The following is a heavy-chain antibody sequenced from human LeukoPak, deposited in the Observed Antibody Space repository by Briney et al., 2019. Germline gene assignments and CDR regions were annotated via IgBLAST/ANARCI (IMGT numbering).Heavy chain of an antibody. CDR2: INTDGSRI. CDR1: GFTFSNYW. J-gene: IGHJ4*02. CDR3: AKEEGVEMATITDY. D-gene: IGHD5-24*01. V-gene: IGHV3-74*01. Sequence: GGSLRLSCAASGFTFSNYWMHWVRQAPGKGLVWVSRINTDGSRITYADSVKGRFTISRDNAMNTVYLQMNSLRAEDTAVYYCAKEEGVEMATITDYWGQGTLVTVSS.